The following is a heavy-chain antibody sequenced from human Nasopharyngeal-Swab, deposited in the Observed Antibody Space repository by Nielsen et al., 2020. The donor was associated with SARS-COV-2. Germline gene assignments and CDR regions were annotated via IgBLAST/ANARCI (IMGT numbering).Heavy chain of an antibody. CDR2: IYPGDSDT. D-gene: IGHD4-17*01. CDR1: GYSFTSYW. J-gene: IGHJ4*02. CDR3: ARYPLYGDYVDY. Sequence: GSLRLSCKGSGYSFTSYWIGWVRQMPGKGLEWMGIIYPGDSDTRYSPSFQGQVTISADKSISTAYLQWSSLKASDTAMYYCARYPLYGDYVDYWGQGTLVTVSS. V-gene: IGHV5-51*01.